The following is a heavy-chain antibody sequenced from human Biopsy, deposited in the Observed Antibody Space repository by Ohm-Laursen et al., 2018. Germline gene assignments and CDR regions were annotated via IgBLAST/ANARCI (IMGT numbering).Heavy chain of an antibody. V-gene: IGHV3-11*01. Sequence: SLRLSCAASGFTFSDYYMTWIRQAPGKGLEWLSYISNSGNTIYYADSVKGRFTISRDNAKKSVFLQMNSLRADDTAVYYCATGDYGSGTYYSNIYYGVDVWGQGTTVTVSS. CDR3: ATGDYGSGTYYSNIYYGVDV. J-gene: IGHJ6*02. CDR1: GFTFSDYY. D-gene: IGHD3-10*01. CDR2: ISNSGNTI.